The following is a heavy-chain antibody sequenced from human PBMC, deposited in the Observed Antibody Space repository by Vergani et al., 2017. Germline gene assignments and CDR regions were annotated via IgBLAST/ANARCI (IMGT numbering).Heavy chain of an antibody. Sequence: QVQLVQSGAEVKKPGSSVKVSCKASGGTFSSYAISWVRQAPGQGLEWMGGIIPIFGTANYAQKFQGRVTITSDESTSTAYMELSSLRSEDTAVYYCARASVVRGVLQHSLPLYNWFDPWGQGTLVTVSS. J-gene: IGHJ5*02. CDR2: IIPIFGTA. CDR1: GGTFSSYA. V-gene: IGHV1-69*01. D-gene: IGHD3-10*01. CDR3: ARASVVRGVLQHSLPLYNWFDP.